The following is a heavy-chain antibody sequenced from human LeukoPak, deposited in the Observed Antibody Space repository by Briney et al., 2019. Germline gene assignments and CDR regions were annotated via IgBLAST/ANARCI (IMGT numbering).Heavy chain of an antibody. D-gene: IGHD3-22*01. CDR1: GFTFDDYA. V-gene: IGHV3-9*03. CDR3: AKGRGYYQTWEGYHFDY. Sequence: GRSLGLSCAASGFTFDDYAMHWVRQAPGKGLEWVSGISWNSGSIGYADSVKGRFTISRDNAKNSLYLQMNSLRAEDMALYYCAKGRGYYQTWEGYHFDYWGQGTLVTVSS. J-gene: IGHJ4*02. CDR2: ISWNSGSI.